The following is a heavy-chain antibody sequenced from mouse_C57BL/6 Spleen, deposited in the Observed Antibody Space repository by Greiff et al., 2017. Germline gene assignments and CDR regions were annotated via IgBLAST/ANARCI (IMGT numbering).Heavy chain of an antibody. CDR2: IYPRSGNT. V-gene: IGHV1-81*01. CDR3: ARSEDYGYFDY. D-gene: IGHD2-4*01. Sequence: VQLQESGAELARPGASVKLSCKASGYTFTSSGISWVKQRTGQGLEWIGEIYPRSGNTYYNEKFKGKATLTADKSSSTAYMELRSLTSEDSAVYFCARSEDYGYFDYWGQGTTLTVSS. CDR1: GYTFTSSG. J-gene: IGHJ2*01.